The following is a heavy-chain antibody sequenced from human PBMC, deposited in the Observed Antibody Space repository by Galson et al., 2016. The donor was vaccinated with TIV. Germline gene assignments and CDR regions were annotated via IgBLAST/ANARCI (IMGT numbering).Heavy chain of an antibody. J-gene: IGHJ6*02. CDR3: ATCISGPTLALYYHGMDV. D-gene: IGHD3-10*01. V-gene: IGHV3-30-3*01. CDR1: GFNFKTFP. CDR2: ISSDGTNK. Sequence: SLRLSCAASGFNFKTFPIHWVRLAPGKGLEWVSLISSDGTNKYYADSVKGRFTISRDNSKNTVHLEMDSLRPEDTAMYFCATCISGPTLALYYHGMDVWAKGPRSPSP.